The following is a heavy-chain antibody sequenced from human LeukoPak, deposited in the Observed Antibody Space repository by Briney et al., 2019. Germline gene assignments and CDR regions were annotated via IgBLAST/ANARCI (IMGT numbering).Heavy chain of an antibody. V-gene: IGHV3-7*01. J-gene: IGHJ4*02. D-gene: IGHD5-12*01. CDR3: ARLWGDATIFDL. CDR1: EFTFSAFW. Sequence: GGSLRLSCAASEFTFSAFWMSWFRQAPGKGLEWVANINQDGSAKHYVDSVKGRFTVSRDNAENSLYLQTNSLRAEDTAVYYCARLWGDATIFDLWGQGTLVTVSS. CDR2: INQDGSAK.